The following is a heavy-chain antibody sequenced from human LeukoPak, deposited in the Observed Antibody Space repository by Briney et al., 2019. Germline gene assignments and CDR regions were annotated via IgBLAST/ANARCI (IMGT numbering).Heavy chain of an antibody. V-gene: IGHV3-53*01. CDR2: IYSGGST. CDR1: GFTFSSYA. CDR3: ARVQADGYNRSPAAFDI. J-gene: IGHJ3*02. Sequence: PGGSLRLSCAASGFTFSSYAMSWVRQAPGKGLEWVSVIYSGGSTYYADSVKGRFTISRDNSKNTLYLQMNSLRAEDTAVYYCARVQADGYNRSPAAFDIWGQGTMVTVSS. D-gene: IGHD5-24*01.